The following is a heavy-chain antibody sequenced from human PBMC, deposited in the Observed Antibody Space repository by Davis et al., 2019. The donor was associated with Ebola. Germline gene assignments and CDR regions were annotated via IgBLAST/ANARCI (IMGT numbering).Heavy chain of an antibody. CDR1: GGSFSNYY. CDR3: ARGDKVTPVAKRGLRHLDGFDS. J-gene: IGHJ4*02. Sequence: PGGSLRLSCGVYGGSFSNYYWTWIRQPPGQGLEWIGEIIHSGNTNYNPSLKSRVTIPVDMSKNQCSLRLRSVTAADTAMSYCARGDKVTPVAKRGLRHLDGFDSWGQGTLVTVSS. D-gene: IGHD2-21*02. V-gene: IGHV4-34*01. CDR2: IIHSGNT.